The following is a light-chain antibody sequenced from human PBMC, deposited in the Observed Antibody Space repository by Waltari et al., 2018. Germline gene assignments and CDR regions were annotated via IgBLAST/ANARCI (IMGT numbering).Light chain of an antibody. CDR2: EVF. CDR1: TSDVGSYDL. J-gene: IGLJ1*01. CDR3: CSYAGRGTYV. V-gene: IGLV2-23*02. Sequence: QSALTQPASVSGTPGQSITISCSGTTSDVGSYDLFSWYQQHPGEAPKLLICEVFKRPPDTSSRFSGAKSGSTASLTISGLQPEDGADYYCCSYAGRGTYVFGSGTKVTVL.